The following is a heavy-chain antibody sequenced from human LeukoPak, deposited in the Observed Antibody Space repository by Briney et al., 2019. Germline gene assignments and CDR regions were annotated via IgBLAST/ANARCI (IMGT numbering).Heavy chain of an antibody. Sequence: ASVKVSCKVSGYTLTELSMHWVRQAPGKGLEWMGGFDPEDGETIYAQKFQGRVTMTEDTSTDTAYVELSSLRSEDTAVYYCATQLKWLAYFDYWGQGTLVTVSS. D-gene: IGHD6-19*01. J-gene: IGHJ4*02. V-gene: IGHV1-24*01. CDR2: FDPEDGET. CDR1: GYTLTELS. CDR3: ATQLKWLAYFDY.